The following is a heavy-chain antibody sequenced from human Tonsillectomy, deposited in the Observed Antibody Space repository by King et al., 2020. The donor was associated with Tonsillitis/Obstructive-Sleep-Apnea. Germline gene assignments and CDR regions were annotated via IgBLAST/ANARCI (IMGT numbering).Heavy chain of an antibody. D-gene: IGHD6-6*01. J-gene: IGHJ6*03. V-gene: IGHV4-34*01. CDR1: GGSFSGHY. CDR2: INHSGST. Sequence: VQLQQWGAGLLKPSETLSLTCGVYGGSFSGHYWSWIRQPPGKGPEWIGEINHSGSTNYNPSLKSRVTMSVDTSKNQFSLKLSSVTAADTAVYYCARGGYSSSHHTTAYYYIDVWGTGATVTVSS. CDR3: ARGGYSSSHHTTAYYYIDV.